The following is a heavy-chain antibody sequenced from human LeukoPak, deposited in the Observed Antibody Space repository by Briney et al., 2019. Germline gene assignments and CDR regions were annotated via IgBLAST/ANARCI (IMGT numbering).Heavy chain of an antibody. CDR2: ITGSSTWT. CDR1: GDSISAYY. Sequence: ETLSLTCTVSGDSISAYYWSWIRQAPGKGLEWVSGITGSSTWTYYADSVRGRFTISRDNSKNTLHLQMNNLTADDTAIYYCARELVSLGTGYFDLWGRGTLVTVSS. V-gene: IGHV3-23*01. D-gene: IGHD7-27*01. J-gene: IGHJ2*01. CDR3: ARELVSLGTGYFDL.